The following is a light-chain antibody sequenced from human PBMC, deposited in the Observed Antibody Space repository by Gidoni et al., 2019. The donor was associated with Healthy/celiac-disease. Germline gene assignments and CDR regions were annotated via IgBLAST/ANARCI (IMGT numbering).Light chain of an antibody. Sequence: IQMTQSPSSLSASVGDRVTITCRASQSISSYLNWYHQKPGKAHKLLIYAASSLQSGVPSRFSGSGSVTDFTLTISSLQPEDFATYYCQQSYSTPLTFXGXTKVEIK. CDR2: AAS. V-gene: IGKV1-39*01. CDR1: QSISSY. CDR3: QQSYSTPLT. J-gene: IGKJ4*01.